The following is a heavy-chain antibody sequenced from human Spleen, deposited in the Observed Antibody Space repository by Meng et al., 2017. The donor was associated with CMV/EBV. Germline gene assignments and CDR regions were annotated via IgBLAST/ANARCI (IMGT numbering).Heavy chain of an antibody. D-gene: IGHD5-12*01. Sequence: ASGYTFTGFYKHWVRQAPGQGLEWMGRIDPHSGGTNYTQRFESRVTMTRDTSTNTVYMELRSLRSDDTAVYYCARDSFDGYNWFDPWGKGTLVTVSS. CDR1: GYTFTGFY. CDR2: IDPHSGGT. CDR3: ARDSFDGYNWFDP. V-gene: IGHV1-2*06. J-gene: IGHJ5*02.